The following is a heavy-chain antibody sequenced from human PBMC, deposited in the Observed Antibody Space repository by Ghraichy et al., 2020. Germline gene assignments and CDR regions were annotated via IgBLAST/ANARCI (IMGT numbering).Heavy chain of an antibody. Sequence: SETLSLTCTVSGGSISGYYWSWIRKPPGQGLEWIGYIYHSGTTNYNPSLKSRVTISVDTSKNKFYLNLSSVTAADPAVYYCSRSNGWSDYWGQGTLVTVSS. CDR2: IYHSGTT. J-gene: IGHJ4*02. CDR3: SRSNGWSDY. CDR1: GGSISGYY. D-gene: IGHD2-8*01. V-gene: IGHV4-59*08.